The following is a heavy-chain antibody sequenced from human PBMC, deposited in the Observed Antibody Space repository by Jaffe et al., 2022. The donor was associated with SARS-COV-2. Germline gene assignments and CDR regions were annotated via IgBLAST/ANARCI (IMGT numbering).Heavy chain of an antibody. J-gene: IGHJ2*01. V-gene: IGHV4-39*01. D-gene: IGHD6-13*01. CDR1: GGSISSSSYY. CDR3: ATLAAQVPQALNWYFDL. CDR2: IYYSGST. Sequence: QLQLQESGPGLVKPSETLSLTCTVSGGSISSSSYYWGWIRQPPGKGLEWIGSIYYSGSTYYNPSLKSRVTISVDTSKNQFSLKLSSVTAADTAVYYCATLAAQVPQALNWYFDLWGRGTLVTVSS.